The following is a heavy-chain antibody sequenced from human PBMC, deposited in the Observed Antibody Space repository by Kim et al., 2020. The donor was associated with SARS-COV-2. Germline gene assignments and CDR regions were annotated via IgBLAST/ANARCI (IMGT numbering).Heavy chain of an antibody. D-gene: IGHD2-15*01. CDR2: INHSGST. CDR3: ARGEEDIVVVVVAVGYYYYGMDV. Sequence: SETLSLTCAVYGGSFSGYYWSWIRQPPGKGLEWIGEINHSGSTNYNPSLKSRVTISVDTSKNQFSLKLSSVTAADTAVYYCARGEEDIVVVVVAVGYYYYGMDVWGQGTTVTVSS. J-gene: IGHJ6*02. V-gene: IGHV4-34*01. CDR1: GGSFSGYY.